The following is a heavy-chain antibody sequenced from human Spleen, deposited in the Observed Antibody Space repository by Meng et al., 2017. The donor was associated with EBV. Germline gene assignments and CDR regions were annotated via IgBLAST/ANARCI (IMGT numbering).Heavy chain of an antibody. Sequence: QVQLVQSGAEVKKPGASVKVSCKASGYTFTSYAMHWVRQVPGQRLEWMAWINVGNGNRKYSQKFQGRLTITTDTSASTAYMDLSSLRFEDTAMYYCARELSPSGDSSYDYWGQGTLVTVSS. D-gene: IGHD2-15*01. CDR2: INVGNGNR. CDR3: ARELSPSGDSSYDY. V-gene: IGHV1-3*01. CDR1: GYTFTSYA. J-gene: IGHJ4*02.